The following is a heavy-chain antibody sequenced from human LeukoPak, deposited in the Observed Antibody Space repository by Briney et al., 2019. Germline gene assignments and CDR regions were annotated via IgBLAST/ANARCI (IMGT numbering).Heavy chain of an antibody. CDR3: GRDNSSWDRNYYYMVV. V-gene: IGHV4-39*07. J-gene: IGHJ6*03. Sequence: SESLSLTCSASGCTISSNSFYWVWIRQPPGQELVWLMSIYYSDISFANPALKSLVTISVDTSNNQFSLKLSPMTADHTAEYCCGRDNSSWDRNYYYMVVWGKGATVTVSS. CDR1: GCTISSNSFY. CDR2: IYYSDIS. D-gene: IGHD6-13*01.